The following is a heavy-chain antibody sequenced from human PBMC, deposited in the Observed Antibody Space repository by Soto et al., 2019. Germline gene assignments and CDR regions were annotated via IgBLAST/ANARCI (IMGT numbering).Heavy chain of an antibody. J-gene: IGHJ6*02. D-gene: IGHD2-2*01. CDR3: ARLGSTSLRGYYYYGMDV. CDR1: GGSFSGYY. V-gene: IGHV4-34*01. Sequence: SETLSLTCAVYGGSFSGYYWSWIRQPPGKGLEWIGEINHSGSTNYNPSLKSRVTISVDTSKNQFSLKLSSVTAADTAVYYCARLGSTSLRGYYYYGMDVWGQGTTVTVSS. CDR2: INHSGST.